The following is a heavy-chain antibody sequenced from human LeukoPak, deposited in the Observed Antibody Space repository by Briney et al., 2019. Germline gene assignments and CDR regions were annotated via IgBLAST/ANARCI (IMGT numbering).Heavy chain of an antibody. CDR3: AKGGSYVSFDY. D-gene: IGHD1-26*01. J-gene: IGHJ4*02. CDR1: GFTFSNFA. V-gene: IGHV3-23*01. Sequence: GGSLRLSCAASGFTFSNFAMNWVRQAPGKGLEWVSSITDSGGSTYYADYVKGRFTISRDNSRNTNYLQMNSLRTEDTAVYYCAKGGSYVSFDYWGQGTLVTVSS. CDR2: ITDSGGST.